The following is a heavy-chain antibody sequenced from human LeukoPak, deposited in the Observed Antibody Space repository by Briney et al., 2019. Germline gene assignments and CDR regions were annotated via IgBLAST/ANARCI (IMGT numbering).Heavy chain of an antibody. J-gene: IGHJ6*03. CDR2: IYYSGST. V-gene: IGHV4-39*07. Sequence: SETLSLTCTVSGGSISSSSYYWGWIRQPPGKGLEWIGSIYYSGSTYYNPSLKSRVTISVDTSKNQFSLKLSSVTAADTAVYYCARGVTYYDFWSGYHPYYYYYMDVWGKGTTVTVSS. CDR3: ARGVTYYDFWSGYHPYYYYYMDV. D-gene: IGHD3-3*01. CDR1: GGSISSSSYY.